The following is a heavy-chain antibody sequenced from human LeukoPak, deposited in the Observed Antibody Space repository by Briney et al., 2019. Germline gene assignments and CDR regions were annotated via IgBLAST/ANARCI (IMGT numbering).Heavy chain of an antibody. V-gene: IGHV1-69*05. D-gene: IGHD2-2*01. CDR2: IIPIFGTA. J-gene: IGHJ5*02. CDR1: GGTFSSYA. Sequence: SVKVSCKASGGTFSSYAISWVRQAPGQGLEWMGRIIPIFGTANYAQKFQGRVTITTDEPTSTAYMELSSLRSEDTAVYYCASDIVVVPAGIGDNWFDPWGQGTLVTVSS. CDR3: ASDIVVVPAGIGDNWFDP.